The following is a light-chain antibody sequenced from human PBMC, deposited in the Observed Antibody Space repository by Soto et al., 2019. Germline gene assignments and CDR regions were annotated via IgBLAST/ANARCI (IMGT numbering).Light chain of an antibody. V-gene: IGKV3-20*01. Sequence: EIVLTQSPDTLSLSPGESATLSCRASQTVSSSYLAWYQQTPGRAPRLLIYGASNRATGIPDRFSGSGSGTGFTLTISRLEPEDFEVFYCQQYDDSITFGQGTRLEIE. J-gene: IGKJ5*01. CDR3: QQYDDSIT. CDR2: GAS. CDR1: QTVSSSY.